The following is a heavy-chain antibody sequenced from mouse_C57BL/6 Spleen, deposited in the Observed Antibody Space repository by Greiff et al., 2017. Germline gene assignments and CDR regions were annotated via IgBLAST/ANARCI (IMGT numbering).Heavy chain of an antibody. CDR2: IDPSDSYT. Sequence: VQLQQPGAELVKPGASVKLSCKASGCTFTSYWMQWVKQRPGQGLEWIGEIDPSDSYTNYNQKFKGKATLTVDTSSSTAYMQLSRLTSEDSAVYYCARSRDLPPFGYWGQGTTLTVSS. V-gene: IGHV1-50*01. CDR1: GCTFTSYW. CDR3: ARSRDLPPFGY. D-gene: IGHD5-1*01. J-gene: IGHJ2*01.